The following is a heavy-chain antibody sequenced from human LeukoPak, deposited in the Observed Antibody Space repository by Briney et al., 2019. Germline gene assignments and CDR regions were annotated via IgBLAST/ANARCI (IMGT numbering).Heavy chain of an antibody. D-gene: IGHD4-11*01. Sequence: GGSLRLSCVASGFNFTKNDMHWVRRTKKRGLEWVSAIGVGGDTYYADPVKGRFTISRENGKNSVYLQMNSLRAGDTAVYFCAKAFDYNGLRGEGGSFDCWGQGALVTVSS. CDR3: AKAFDYNGLRGEGGSFDC. V-gene: IGHV3-13*01. J-gene: IGHJ4*02. CDR1: GFNFTKND. CDR2: IGVGGDT.